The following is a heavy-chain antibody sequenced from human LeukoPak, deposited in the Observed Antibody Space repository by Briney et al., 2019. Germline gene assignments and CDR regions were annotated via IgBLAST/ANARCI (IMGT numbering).Heavy chain of an antibody. V-gene: IGHV3-30*02. CDR1: GFTFSSYG. J-gene: IGHJ4*02. CDR2: IRYDGSNK. Sequence: GGSLRLSCAASGFTFSSYGMHWVRQAPGKGLEWVAFIRYDGSNKYYADSVKGRFTISRDNSKNTLYLQMNSLRAEDTAVYCCAKEPSGYSGYDYDYWGQGTLVTVSS. D-gene: IGHD5-12*01. CDR3: AKEPSGYSGYDYDY.